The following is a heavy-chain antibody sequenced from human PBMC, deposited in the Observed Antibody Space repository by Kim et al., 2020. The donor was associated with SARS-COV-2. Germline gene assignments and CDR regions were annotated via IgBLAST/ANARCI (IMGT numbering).Heavy chain of an antibody. Sequence: GNGNRIYSQKFQGRVTFTTDTSASTAYMELSSLRSEDSAVYYCLGGLYFEYWGQGTLVTVSS. CDR2: GNGNR. J-gene: IGHJ4*02. V-gene: IGHV1-3*01. CDR3: LGGLYFEY. D-gene: IGHD3-16*01.